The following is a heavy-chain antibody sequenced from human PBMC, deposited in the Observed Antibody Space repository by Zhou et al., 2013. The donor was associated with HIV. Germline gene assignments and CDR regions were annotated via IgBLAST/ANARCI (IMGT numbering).Heavy chain of an antibody. CDR1: GYTFTGYY. J-gene: IGHJ5*02. V-gene: IGHV1-2*02. Sequence: QVQLVQSGAEVKKPGASVKVSCKASGYTFTGYYMHWVRQAPGQGLEWMGWINPNSGGTNYAQKFQGRVTMTRDTSISTAYMELSRLRSDDTAVYYCATGATMVRGSSWFDPWGQGTLVTVSS. D-gene: IGHD3-10*01. CDR2: INPNSGGT. CDR3: ATGATMVRGSSWFDP.